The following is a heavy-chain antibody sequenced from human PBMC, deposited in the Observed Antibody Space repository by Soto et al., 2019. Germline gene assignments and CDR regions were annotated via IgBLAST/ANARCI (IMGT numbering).Heavy chain of an antibody. CDR1: GFTFSDYY. Sequence: QVQLVESGGGLVKPGGSLRLSCVASGFTFSDYYMSWIRQAPGKGLEWVSYISSSSSYTNYADSVKGRFTISRDNAKNSLYLPMISLRAEDTAVYYCARDHHRYSGYDYVDYWGQGTLVTVSS. D-gene: IGHD5-12*01. CDR2: ISSSSSYT. CDR3: ARDHHRYSGYDYVDY. J-gene: IGHJ4*02. V-gene: IGHV3-11*05.